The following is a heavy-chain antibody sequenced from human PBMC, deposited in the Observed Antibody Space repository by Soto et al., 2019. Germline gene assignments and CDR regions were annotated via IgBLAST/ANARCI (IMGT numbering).Heavy chain of an antibody. J-gene: IGHJ6*02. D-gene: IGHD6-19*01. Sequence: QLQLQESGPGLVKPSETLSLTCTVSGGSIGSGEYYWGWIRQPPGKGLEWIGIIYYRGSTYYNPSLKSRVTMSIDTSKNQFSLKLSSVTAADPAVYYCARTIPNSGFRRGMDVWGQGTTVTVSS. CDR3: ARTIPNSGFRRGMDV. CDR2: IYYRGST. CDR1: GGSIGSGEYY. V-gene: IGHV4-39*01.